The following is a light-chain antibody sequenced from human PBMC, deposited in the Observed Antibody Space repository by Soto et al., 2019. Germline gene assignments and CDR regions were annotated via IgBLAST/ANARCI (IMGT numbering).Light chain of an antibody. CDR1: QSVGSN. CDR2: GAS. V-gene: IGKV3-15*01. CDR3: QQHNNWPWT. Sequence: EILMTPSPATLALSAGERATLSCGARQSVGSNLAWYQQKPGQAPRLLIYGASTRATGIPARFSGSGSGTEFTLSISSLQSEDVALYHCQQHNNWPWTFGQGTKVDIK. J-gene: IGKJ1*01.